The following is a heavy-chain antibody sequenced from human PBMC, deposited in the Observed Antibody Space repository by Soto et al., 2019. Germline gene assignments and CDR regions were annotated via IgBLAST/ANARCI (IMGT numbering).Heavy chain of an antibody. CDR2: FDPEDGET. CDR3: ATGNDFWSGYRKPLYYYGMDV. V-gene: IGHV1-24*01. J-gene: IGHJ6*02. CDR1: GYTLTELS. D-gene: IGHD3-3*01. Sequence: GASVKVSCKVSGYTLTELSMHWVRQAPGKGLEWMGGFDPEDGETIYAQKFQGRVTMTEDTSTDTAYMELSSLRSEDTAVYYCATGNDFWSGYRKPLYYYGMDVWGQGTTVTVSS.